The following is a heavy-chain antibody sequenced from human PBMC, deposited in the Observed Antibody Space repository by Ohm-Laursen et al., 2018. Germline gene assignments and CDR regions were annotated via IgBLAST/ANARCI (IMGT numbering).Heavy chain of an antibody. J-gene: IGHJ5*02. Sequence: GTLSLTCSVPGGSISNYYCSWIRQSPRKGLEWIGYVYSSGTTNYNPSLKSRVTMSVDTSKNQFSLKLRSVTAADTAVYYCARLVYDTSGEGWFDPWGQGTLVTVSS. V-gene: IGHV4-59*08. CDR3: ARLVYDTSGEGWFDP. CDR2: VYSSGTT. D-gene: IGHD3-22*01. CDR1: GGSISNYY.